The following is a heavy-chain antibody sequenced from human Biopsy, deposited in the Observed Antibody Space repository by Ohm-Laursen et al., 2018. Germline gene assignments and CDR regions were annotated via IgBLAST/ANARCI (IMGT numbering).Heavy chain of an antibody. CDR2: IYPGGGT. V-gene: IGHV4-4*07. Sequence: SDTLSLTCPVSGDSIRNYYWSWIRQAAGKGLEWIGRIYPGGGTIYNPSLKSRVTMSVDTSKNHFSLNLNPVTAADTAVYYCAGIVLGPTNDAFDIWGQGTMVTAS. CDR3: AGIVLGPTNDAFDI. J-gene: IGHJ3*02. CDR1: GDSIRNYY. D-gene: IGHD1-26*01.